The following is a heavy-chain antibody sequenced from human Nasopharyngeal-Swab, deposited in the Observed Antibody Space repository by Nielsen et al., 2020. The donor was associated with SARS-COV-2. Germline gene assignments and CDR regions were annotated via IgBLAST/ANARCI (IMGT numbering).Heavy chain of an antibody. CDR2: MSYSGST. D-gene: IGHD4-23*01. J-gene: IGHJ4*02. CDR3: AASHGGKMAPFDY. V-gene: IGHV4-59*01. Sequence: RQAPGKGLEWIGYMSYSGSTNYNPSFKSRVTISVDTSKSQFSPRMSSVTAADTAVYYCAASHGGKMAPFDYWGQGTLVTVSS.